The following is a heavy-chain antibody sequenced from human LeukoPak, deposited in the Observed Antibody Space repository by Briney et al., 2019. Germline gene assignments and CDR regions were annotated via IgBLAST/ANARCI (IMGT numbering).Heavy chain of an antibody. CDR2: ISGSGDST. D-gene: IGHD3-16*02. CDR3: ARVAEFFTYYDYVWGSYRWTFDY. Sequence: GGSLRLSCAASGFTFSSYGMSWVRQAPGKGLEWVSTISGSGDSTYYGDSVKGRFTISRDKSKNTLYLQMNSLRAEDTAVYYCARVAEFFTYYDYVWGSYRWTFDYWGQGTLVTVSS. V-gene: IGHV3-23*01. CDR1: GFTFSSYG. J-gene: IGHJ4*02.